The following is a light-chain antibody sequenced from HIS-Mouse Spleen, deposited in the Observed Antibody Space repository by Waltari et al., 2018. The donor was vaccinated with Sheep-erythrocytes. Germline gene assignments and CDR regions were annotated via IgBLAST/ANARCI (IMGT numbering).Light chain of an antibody. CDR3: CSYAGSYNHV. V-gene: IGLV2-11*01. CDR2: DVS. Sequence: QSALTQPRSVSGSPGQSVTTSCPGPSSDVGGYNYVSWYQQHPGKAPKLMIYDVSKRPSGVPDRFSGSKSGNTASLTISGLQAEDEADYYCCSYAGSYNHVFATGTKVTVL. J-gene: IGLJ1*01. CDR1: SSDVGGYNY.